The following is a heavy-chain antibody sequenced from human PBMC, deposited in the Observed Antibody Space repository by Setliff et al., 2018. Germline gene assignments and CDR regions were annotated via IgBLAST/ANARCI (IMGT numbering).Heavy chain of an antibody. CDR3: ARGEYTSLPSGVYYHMDV. CDR1: GYTFSSYA. CDR2: INTNTGNP. D-gene: IGHD6-6*01. J-gene: IGHJ6*03. Sequence: ASVKVSCQASGYTFSSYAMNWVRQAPGQGLEWMGWINTNTGNPTYAQGFTGRFVFSLDTSVSTTYLQISSLKAEETAVYYCARGEYTSLPSGVYYHMDVWGKGNTGTV. V-gene: IGHV7-4-1*02.